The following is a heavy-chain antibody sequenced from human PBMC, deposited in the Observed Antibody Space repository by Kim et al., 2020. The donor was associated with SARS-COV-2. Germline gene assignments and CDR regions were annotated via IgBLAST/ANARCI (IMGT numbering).Heavy chain of an antibody. V-gene: IGHV3-33*01. CDR2: IWYDGSNK. J-gene: IGHJ4*02. Sequence: GGSLRLSCGASGFTFSSYGMHWVRQAPGKGLEWVAVIWYDGSNKYYADSVKGRFTISRDNSKNTLYLQMNSLRAEDTAVYYCARDGEYSSSSLVYWGQGTLVTVSS. CDR1: GFTFSSYG. D-gene: IGHD6-6*01. CDR3: ARDGEYSSSSLVY.